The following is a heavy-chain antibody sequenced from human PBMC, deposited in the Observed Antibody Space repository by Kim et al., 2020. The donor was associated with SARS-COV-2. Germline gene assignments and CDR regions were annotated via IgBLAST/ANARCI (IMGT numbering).Heavy chain of an antibody. D-gene: IGHD2-2*02. V-gene: IGHV1-69*13. Sequence: SVKVSCKASGGTFSSYAISWVRQAPGQGLEWMGGIIPIFGTANYAQKFQGRVTITADESTSTAYMELSSLRSEDTAVYYCARGVVPAAIYYYYGMDVWGQGTTVTVSS. CDR3: ARGVVPAAIYYYYGMDV. CDR2: IIPIFGTA. CDR1: GGTFSSYA. J-gene: IGHJ6*02.